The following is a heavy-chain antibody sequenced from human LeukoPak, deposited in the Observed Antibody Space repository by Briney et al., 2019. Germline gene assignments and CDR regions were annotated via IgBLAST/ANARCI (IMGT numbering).Heavy chain of an antibody. CDR1: GYTFTSYD. D-gene: IGHD6-13*01. J-gene: IGHJ5*02. V-gene: IGHV1-8*01. CDR2: MNPNSGNT. CDR3: ASSGGSSWYRGTNWFDP. Sequence: ASVKVSCKASGYTFTSYDINWVRQATGQGLGWMGWMNPNSGNTGYAQKFQGRVTMTRNTSISTAYMELSSLRSEDTAVYYCASSGGSSWYRGTNWFDPWGQGTLVTVSS.